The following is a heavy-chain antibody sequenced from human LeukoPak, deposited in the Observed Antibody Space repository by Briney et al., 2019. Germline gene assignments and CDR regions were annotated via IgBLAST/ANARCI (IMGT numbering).Heavy chain of an antibody. Sequence: SQTLSLTCAISGDSVSSNSAAWNWIRQSPSRGLEWLGRTYYRSKWYNDYAVSVRSRITINPDTSKNQFSLQLNSVTPEDTAVYYCARDHGMITFGGVNSLDYWGQGTLVTVSS. V-gene: IGHV6-1*01. CDR1: GDSVSSNSAA. J-gene: IGHJ4*02. CDR2: TYYRSKWYN. D-gene: IGHD3-16*01. CDR3: ARDHGMITFGGVNSLDY.